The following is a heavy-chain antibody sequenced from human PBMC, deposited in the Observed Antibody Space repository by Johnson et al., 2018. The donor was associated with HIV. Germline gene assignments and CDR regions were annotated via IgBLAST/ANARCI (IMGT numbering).Heavy chain of an antibody. Sequence: LQLVESGGALVQPGGSLRLSCAASGFTFSAYWMHWVRQAPGQGLVWVSRIIRDATTAIYADSVKGRFTISRDNAKNTLYLQMDRLRAEDTAVYYCTTGLMSAFDMWGQGTMVTVSS. CDR3: TTGLMSAFDM. D-gene: IGHD3-16*01. V-gene: IGHV3-74*02. J-gene: IGHJ3*02. CDR2: IIRDATTA. CDR1: GFTFSAYW.